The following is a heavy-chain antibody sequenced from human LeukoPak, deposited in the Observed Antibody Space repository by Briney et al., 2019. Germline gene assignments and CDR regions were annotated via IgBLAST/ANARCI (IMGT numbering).Heavy chain of an antibody. J-gene: IGHJ4*02. CDR2: ISNDGIT. CDR3: ARDNTISGYYEIGY. Sequence: GGSLRLSCAASGFSVSTNYMIWVRQAPGMGLEGVSVISNDGITYYADSVKGRFSISRDTSKNIVFLQMNNLRAEDTAVYYCARDNTISGYYEIGYRGQGTLVTVSS. CDR1: GFSVSTNY. V-gene: IGHV3-53*01. D-gene: IGHD3-22*01.